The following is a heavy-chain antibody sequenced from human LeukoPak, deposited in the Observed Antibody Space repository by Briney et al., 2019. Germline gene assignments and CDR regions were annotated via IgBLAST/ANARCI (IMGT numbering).Heavy chain of an antibody. CDR2: ISGSGGST. V-gene: IGHV3-23*01. CDR1: RFTLSTYG. J-gene: IGHJ4*02. D-gene: IGHD4-23*01. Sequence: GGSLRLSCAASRFTLSTYGMSWVRQAPGKGLEWVSAISGSGGSTYYADSVKGRFTISRDNSKNTLYLQMNSLRAEDTAVYYCARRAGGYSHPYDYWGQGILVTVSS. CDR3: ARRAGGYSHPYDY.